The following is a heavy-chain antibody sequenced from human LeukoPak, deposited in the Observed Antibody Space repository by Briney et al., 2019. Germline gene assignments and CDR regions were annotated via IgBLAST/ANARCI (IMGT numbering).Heavy chain of an antibody. J-gene: IGHJ6*02. CDR2: IIPVFGVA. CDR1: GYTFTGYY. Sequence: GASVKVSCKASGYTFTGYYIHWVRQAPGQGLEWMGGIIPVFGVANYAQRFQGRVSLTADESTNTDYMDLSGLTYEDTAVYYCARTRSGCSTTNCYPYDMDIWGEGTTVTVSS. V-gene: IGHV1-69*13. D-gene: IGHD2-2*01. CDR3: ARTRSGCSTTNCYPYDMDI.